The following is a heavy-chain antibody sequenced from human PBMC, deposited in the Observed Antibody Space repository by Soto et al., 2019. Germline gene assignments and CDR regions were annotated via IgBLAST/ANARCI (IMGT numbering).Heavy chain of an antibody. CDR3: ARAGDYDFWSGYSDDAFDI. D-gene: IGHD3-3*01. V-gene: IGHV4-59*01. CDR1: SGSMSGYY. J-gene: IGHJ3*02. CDR2: IYYSGST. Sequence: PSETLSLTCTVSSGSMSGYYWNWIRQPPGKGLEWIGYIYYSGSTNYNPSLKSRVTISVDTSKNQFSLKLCSVTAADTAVYYCARAGDYDFWSGYSDDAFDIWGQGTMVTVSS.